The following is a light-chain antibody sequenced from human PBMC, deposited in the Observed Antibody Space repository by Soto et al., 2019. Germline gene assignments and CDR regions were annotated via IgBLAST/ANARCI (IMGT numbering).Light chain of an antibody. CDR1: QTISTY. CDR2: DAT. CDR3: QQSYNTPRT. V-gene: IGKV1-39*01. Sequence: DIQMTQSPSSLSASVGDKVTITCRASQTISTYLNWYQQKPGKAPKLLIHDATSLQSGVPSRFSGSTSGTDFTLTISSLQPEDFATYYCQQSYNTPRTFGPGTKVDIK. J-gene: IGKJ3*01.